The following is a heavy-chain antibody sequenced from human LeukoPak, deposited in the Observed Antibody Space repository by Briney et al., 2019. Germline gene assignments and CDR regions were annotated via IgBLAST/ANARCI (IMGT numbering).Heavy chain of an antibody. CDR2: MNPNSGNT. CDR1: GYTFTSYD. J-gene: IGHJ4*02. CDR3: ARSDTAMVYFDY. V-gene: IGHV1-8*01. Sequence: AAPVKVSCKASGYTFTSYDINWVRQATGQGLEWMGWMNPNSGNTGYAQKFQGRVTMTRNTSISTAYMELSSLRSEDTAVYYCARSDTAMVYFDYWGQGTLVTVSS. D-gene: IGHD5-18*01.